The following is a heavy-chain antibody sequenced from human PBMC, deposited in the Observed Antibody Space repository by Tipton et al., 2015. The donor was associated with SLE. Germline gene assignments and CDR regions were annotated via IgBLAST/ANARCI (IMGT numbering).Heavy chain of an antibody. J-gene: IGHJ6*02. V-gene: IGHV1-3*01. Sequence: KFQGRVTITRDTSASTAYMELTSLRSEDTAVYYCAKGWGIYGMDVWGQGTTVSVSS. CDR3: AKGWGIYGMDV. D-gene: IGHD3-16*01.